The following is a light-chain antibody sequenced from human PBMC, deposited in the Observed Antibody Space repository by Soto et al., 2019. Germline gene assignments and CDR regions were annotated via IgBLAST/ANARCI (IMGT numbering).Light chain of an antibody. V-gene: IGLV2-23*02. Sequence: QSALTQPVSVSGSPGQSITISCTGTSSDVGYYNLVSGYQQHPGKAPKVTIYEVYKRPSGVSNRFSGSKSGNTASLTISGLQSVDEADYYCCSYAGVRGIVSGGGTQLTVL. CDR2: EVY. CDR3: CSYAGVRGIV. CDR1: SSDVGYYNL. J-gene: IGLJ7*01.